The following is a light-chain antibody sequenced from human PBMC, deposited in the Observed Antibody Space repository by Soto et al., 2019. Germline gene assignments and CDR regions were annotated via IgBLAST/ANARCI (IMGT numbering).Light chain of an antibody. J-gene: IGKJ1*01. CDR2: GAS. Sequence: EIVLTQSPGTLSVSPGERATLSCRASQSVSSNLAWYQQKPGQAPRLLIYGASTRATGIPARFSGSGSGTEFTLTISSRQSEDFAVYYCQQYNNWPRTFGKGTKVDIK. V-gene: IGKV3-15*01. CDR3: QQYNNWPRT. CDR1: QSVSSN.